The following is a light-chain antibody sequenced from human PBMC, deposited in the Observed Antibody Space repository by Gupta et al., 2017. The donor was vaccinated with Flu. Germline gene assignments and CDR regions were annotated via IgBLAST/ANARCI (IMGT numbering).Light chain of an antibody. CDR3: MSYTTRITYV. Sequence: QPALTQPASVSGSPGQPTTMSCTGTSSDVGNYDSVSWNQQHPGKAPKLMIYEVNNRPSGVSDRFSGSKSGNTASLTISGLQSEDEADYYCMSYTTRITYVFGSGTKVTVL. J-gene: IGLJ1*01. CDR2: EVN. V-gene: IGLV2-14*01. CDR1: SSDVGNYDS.